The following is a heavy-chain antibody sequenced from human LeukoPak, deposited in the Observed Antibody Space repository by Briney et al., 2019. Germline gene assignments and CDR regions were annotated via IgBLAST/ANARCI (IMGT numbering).Heavy chain of an antibody. CDR1: GFTFTDYW. V-gene: IGHV3-7*01. Sequence: GSLRLSCAVSGFTFTDYWMNWVRQAPGKGLEWVASIRQDGGEKSYVDSVKGRFTISRDNTESSLYLQVNSLRAEDTAVYYCARDGTAAGLYFDLWGQGTLVTVSS. D-gene: IGHD6-13*01. CDR2: IRQDGGEK. CDR3: ARDGTAAGLYFDL. J-gene: IGHJ4*01.